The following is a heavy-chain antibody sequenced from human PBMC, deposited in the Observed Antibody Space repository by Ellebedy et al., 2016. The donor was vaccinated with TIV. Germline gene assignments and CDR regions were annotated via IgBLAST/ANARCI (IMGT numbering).Heavy chain of an antibody. CDR3: AKARGSSVIDYNYFGMDV. CDR2: LSGSGGVT. CDR1: GFTFSSYA. V-gene: IGHV3-23*01. Sequence: GGSLRLSXAASGFTFSSYAMSWVRQAPGEGLEWVSTLSGSGGVTYYADSVKGRFTISRDNSRNTLFLQMNSLRAEDTAVYYCAKARGSSVIDYNYFGMDVWGHGTTVTVSS. D-gene: IGHD2-21*01. J-gene: IGHJ6*02.